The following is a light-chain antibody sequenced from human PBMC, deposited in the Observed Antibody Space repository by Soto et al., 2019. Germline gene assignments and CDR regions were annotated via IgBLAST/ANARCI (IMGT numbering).Light chain of an antibody. J-gene: IGKJ1*01. Sequence: DIHMTLSPSTLSSFVGDACHITCRASQNIERWLAWYQQKPGKAPKLLIYAASSLHGGGPSRFSGSGSGTNFTLTISGLQPEDFATYFCQQSFSTPRAFGQGTKVDIK. CDR1: QNIERW. CDR3: QQSFSTPRA. CDR2: AAS. V-gene: IGKV1-39*01.